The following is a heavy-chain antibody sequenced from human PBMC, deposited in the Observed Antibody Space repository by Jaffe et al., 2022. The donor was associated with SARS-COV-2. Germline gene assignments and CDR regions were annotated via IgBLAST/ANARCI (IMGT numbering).Heavy chain of an antibody. CDR3: ARAEWGFGVVIKSTSRHYYYYGMDV. CDR1: GGTFSSYA. CDR2: IIPIFGTA. D-gene: IGHD3-3*01. J-gene: IGHJ6*02. V-gene: IGHV1-69*01. Sequence: QVQLVQSGAEVKKPGSSVKVSCKASGGTFSSYAISWVRQAPGQGLEWMGGIIPIFGTANYAQKFQGRVTITADESTSTAYMELSSLRSEDTAVYYCARAEWGFGVVIKSTSRHYYYYGMDVWGQGTTVTVSS.